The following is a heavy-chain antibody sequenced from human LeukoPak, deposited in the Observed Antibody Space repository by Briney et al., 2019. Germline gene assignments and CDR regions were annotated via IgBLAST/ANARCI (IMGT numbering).Heavy chain of an antibody. CDR2: INNNSSYI. V-gene: IGHV3-21*01. CDR3: ARGAGSWYLYYYYYMDV. D-gene: IGHD6-13*01. Sequence: GGSLRLSCAASGFTFSSYWMNWVRHAPGKGQEWVSSINNNSSYIYYADSDKSRFTISRDNAKNSLYLQMDSLRAEDTAVYYCARGAGSWYLYYYYYMDVWGKGTTVTVSS. J-gene: IGHJ6*03. CDR1: GFTFSSYW.